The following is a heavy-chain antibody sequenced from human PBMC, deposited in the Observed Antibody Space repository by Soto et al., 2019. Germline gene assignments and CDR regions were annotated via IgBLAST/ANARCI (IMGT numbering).Heavy chain of an antibody. CDR1: GFTFSNHA. J-gene: IGHJ5*01. V-gene: IGHV3-23*01. D-gene: IGHD3-10*01. CDR3: AKDAYGSGLDWFDS. CDR2: ISGGGTNT. Sequence: EEQLLESGGGLVQPGGSLRLSCAAFGFTFSNHAMNWVRQAPGKGLEWVSTISGGGTNTYYADSVKGRFTISRDNSKNTLYLQLNSLRAEDAAVYYCAKDAYGSGLDWFDSWGQGTRVTVSS.